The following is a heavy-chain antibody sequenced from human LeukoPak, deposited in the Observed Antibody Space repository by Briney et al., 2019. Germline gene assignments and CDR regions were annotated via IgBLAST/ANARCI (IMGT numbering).Heavy chain of an antibody. CDR1: SGSISTSNYY. CDR2: IFYSGST. J-gene: IGHJ5*02. CDR3: ARDSGTTGEVKFDP. Sequence: SETLSLTRTVSSGSISTSNYYWGWVRQPPGKALEWIGNIFYSGSTYYSPSLKSRVTISLDTSKNQFSLKLSSVTAADTAVYYCARDSGTTGEVKFDPWGQGTLVTVSS. D-gene: IGHD3-10*01. V-gene: IGHV4-39*07.